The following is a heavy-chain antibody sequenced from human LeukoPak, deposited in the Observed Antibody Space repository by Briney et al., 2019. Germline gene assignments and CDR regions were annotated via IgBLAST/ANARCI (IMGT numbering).Heavy chain of an antibody. D-gene: IGHD4-17*01. Sequence: PGGSLRLSCAASGFTFSSYSMNWVRQAPGKGLEWDSSISSSSSYIYYADSVKGRFTISRDNAKNSLYLQMNSLRAEDTAVYYCASPDNDYGDYIPNYWGQGTLVTVSS. CDR2: ISSSSSYI. V-gene: IGHV3-21*01. J-gene: IGHJ4*02. CDR1: GFTFSSYS. CDR3: ASPDNDYGDYIPNY.